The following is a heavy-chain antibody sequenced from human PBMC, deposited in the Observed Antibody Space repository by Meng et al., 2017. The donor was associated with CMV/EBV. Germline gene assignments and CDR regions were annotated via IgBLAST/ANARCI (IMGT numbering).Heavy chain of an antibody. CDR1: GFTVSSNY. J-gene: IGHJ4*02. CDR3: AREGDGYDKAPY. V-gene: IGHV3-66*01. D-gene: IGHD5-24*01. Sequence: QLGESGGGLAKPGGSLRLSCAASGFTVSSNYMSWVRQAPGKGLEWVSVIYSGGSTYYADSVKGRFTISRDNYKNTLYLQMHSLRAEDTAVYYCAREGDGYDKAPYWGQGTLVTVSS. CDR2: IYSGGST.